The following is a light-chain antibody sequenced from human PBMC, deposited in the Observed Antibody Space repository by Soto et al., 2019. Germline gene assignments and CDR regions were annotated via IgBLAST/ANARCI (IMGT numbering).Light chain of an antibody. J-gene: IGKJ1*01. V-gene: IGKV1-6*01. CDR1: QGIRND. Sequence: AIQMTQSPSSLFASVGNTVTITCRASQGIRNDLGWYHQKPGKAPKLLIYAASNLQSGVPSRFSGSGSGTDFTLTISSLQPEDFATYYCLQDYNYPRTFGQGTKVDIK. CDR2: AAS. CDR3: LQDYNYPRT.